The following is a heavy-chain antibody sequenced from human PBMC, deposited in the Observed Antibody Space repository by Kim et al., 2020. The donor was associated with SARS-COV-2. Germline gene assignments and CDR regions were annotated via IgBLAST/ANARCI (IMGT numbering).Heavy chain of an antibody. CDR3: ALGLYCGGDCYSDY. J-gene: IGHJ4*02. CDR1: GYTFTGYY. D-gene: IGHD2-21*02. CDR2: INPNSGGT. V-gene: IGHV1-2*06. Sequence: ASVKVSCKASGYTFTGYYMHWVRQAPGQGLEWMGRINPNSGGTNYAQKFQGRVTMTRDTSISTAYMELSRLRSDDTAVYYCALGLYCGGDCYSDYWGQGTLVTVSS.